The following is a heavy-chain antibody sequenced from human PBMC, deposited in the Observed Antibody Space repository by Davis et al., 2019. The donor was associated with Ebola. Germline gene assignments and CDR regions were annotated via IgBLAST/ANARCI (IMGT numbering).Heavy chain of an antibody. V-gene: IGHV1-8*01. CDR2: MNPNSGST. D-gene: IGHD1-26*01. J-gene: IGHJ5*02. CDR3: ARGPATTTRNWFDP. CDR1: GYTFTSYD. Sequence: AASVKVSCKASGYTFTSYDINWVRQATGQGLEWMGWMNPNSGSTGYAQKLQGRVTMTRNISISTAYMELTSLRSEDTALYYCARGPATTTRNWFDPWGQGTLVTVSS.